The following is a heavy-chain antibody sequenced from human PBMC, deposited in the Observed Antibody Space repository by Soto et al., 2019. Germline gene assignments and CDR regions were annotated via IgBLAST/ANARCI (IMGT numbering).Heavy chain of an antibody. CDR3: ARDTPGNNDY. CDR1: GGSISSSSYY. V-gene: IGHV4-39*02. Sequence: PSETLSLTCTVSGGSISSSSYYWGWIRQPPGKGLEWIGSIYYSGSTYYNPSLKSRVTISVDTSKNQFSLKLSSVTAADTAVYYCARDTPGNNDYWGQGTLVTVSS. CDR2: IYYSGST. J-gene: IGHJ4*02. D-gene: IGHD2-15*01.